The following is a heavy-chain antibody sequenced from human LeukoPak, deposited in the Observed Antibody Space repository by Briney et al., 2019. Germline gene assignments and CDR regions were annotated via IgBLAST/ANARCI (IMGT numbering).Heavy chain of an antibody. CDR1: GFTFSSYW. V-gene: IGHV3-30*18. J-gene: IGHJ4*02. D-gene: IGHD2-2*01. CDR3: AKAAYYCSSTSCSSFDY. Sequence: GGSLRLSCAASGFTFSSYWMSWVRQAPGKGLEWVAVISYDGSNKYYADSVKGRFTISRDNSKNTLYLQMNSLRAEDTAVYYCAKAAYYCSSTSCSSFDYWGQGTLVTVSS. CDR2: ISYDGSNK.